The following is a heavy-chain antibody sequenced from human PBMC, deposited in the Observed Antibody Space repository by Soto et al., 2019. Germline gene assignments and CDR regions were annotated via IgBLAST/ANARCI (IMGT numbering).Heavy chain of an antibody. V-gene: IGHV3-21*04. Sequence: GGSLRLSCAASGFTFSRYSMNWVRRAPGKGLEWVSSISSTTNYIYYADSMKGRFTVSRDNAKNSVYLQMNSLRVDDTAVYYCAKDSGTYPYYYDMDVWGQGTTVTVSS. CDR2: ISSTTNYI. D-gene: IGHD1-26*01. J-gene: IGHJ6*02. CDR1: GFTFSRYS. CDR3: AKDSGTYPYYYDMDV.